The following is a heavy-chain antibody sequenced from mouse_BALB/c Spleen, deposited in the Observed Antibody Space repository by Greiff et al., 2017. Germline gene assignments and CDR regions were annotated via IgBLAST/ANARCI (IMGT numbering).Heavy chain of an antibody. V-gene: IGHV2-9*02. D-gene: IGHD2-4*01. CDR3: ARDGTMITTRFAY. J-gene: IGHJ3*01. CDR1: GFSLTSYG. CDR2: IWAGGST. Sequence: VKLVESGPGLVAPSQSLSITCTVSGFSLTSYGVHWVRQPPGKGLEWLGVIWAGGSTNYNSALMSRLSISKDNSKSQVFLKMNSLQTDDTAMYYCARDGTMITTRFAYWGQGTLVTVSA.